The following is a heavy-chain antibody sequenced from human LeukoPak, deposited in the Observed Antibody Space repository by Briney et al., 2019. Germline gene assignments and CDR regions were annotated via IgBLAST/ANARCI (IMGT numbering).Heavy chain of an antibody. J-gene: IGHJ5*02. CDR3: ARNRGRITIFGVVPFGGWFDP. D-gene: IGHD3-3*01. V-gene: IGHV4-34*01. CDR2: INHSGST. Sequence: MPSETLSLTCAVYGGSFSGYYWSWIRQPPGKGLEWIGEINHSGSTNYNPSLKSRVTISVDTSKNQFSLKLSSVTAADTAVYYCARNRGRITIFGVVPFGGWFDPWGQGTLVTVSS. CDR1: GGSFSGYY.